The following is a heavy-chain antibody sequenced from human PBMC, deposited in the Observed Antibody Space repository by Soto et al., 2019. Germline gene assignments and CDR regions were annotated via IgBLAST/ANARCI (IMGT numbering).Heavy chain of an antibody. Sequence: PSETLSLTCTVSGGSISSGGYYWSWIRQHPGKGLEWIGYIYYSGSTYYNPSLKSRVTISVDTSKNQFSLKLSSVTAADTAVYYCARVGRVLRYFDWQAPDAGQNFDYWGQGTLVTVSS. CDR1: GGSISSGGYY. CDR2: IYYSGST. D-gene: IGHD3-9*01. J-gene: IGHJ4*02. CDR3: ARVGRVLRYFDWQAPDAGQNFDY. V-gene: IGHV4-31*03.